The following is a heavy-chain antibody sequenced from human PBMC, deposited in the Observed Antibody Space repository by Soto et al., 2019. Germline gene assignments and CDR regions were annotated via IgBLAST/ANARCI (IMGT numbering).Heavy chain of an antibody. V-gene: IGHV4-30-2*01. CDR2: IYHSGST. Sequence: SETLSLTCAVSGCSITSGGYSWSWFWQPPGKGLEWIGYIYHSGSTYYNPSLKSHVTISVYMSKNQFSLKLSSMTAADTAVYYCATQEGGGSNVYTIEAWGKVALVTV. D-gene: IGHD1-26*01. CDR1: GCSITSGGYS. J-gene: IGHJ4*02. CDR3: ATQEGGGSNVYTIEA.